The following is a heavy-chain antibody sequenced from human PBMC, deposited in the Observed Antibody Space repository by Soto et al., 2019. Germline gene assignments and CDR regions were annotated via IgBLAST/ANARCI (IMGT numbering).Heavy chain of an antibody. J-gene: IGHJ6*02. CDR2: IRGGGDGR. CDR1: GFTFSTFG. D-gene: IGHD2-15*01. CDR3: AREHRSGPHYYGLDV. V-gene: IGHV3-23*01. Sequence: GGSLRLSCAASGFTFSTFGMSWVRQAPGKGLEWVASIRGGGDGRYYADAVKGRFTISRDNSKNTLYLQMTSLRADDTAVYYCAREHRSGPHYYGLDVWGQGTTVTVSS.